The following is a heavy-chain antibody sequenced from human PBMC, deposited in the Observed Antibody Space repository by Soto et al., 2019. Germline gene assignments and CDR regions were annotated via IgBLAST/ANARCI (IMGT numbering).Heavy chain of an antibody. V-gene: IGHV3-53*01. CDR2: IYSGGKT. Sequence: LRLSCAASGFTVSTNYISWVRQAPGKGLEWVSIIYSGGKTYYADSVKGRFVISRDNSKNTLYLQMNSLRVEDTAVYYCARMASLREWLVNAFDMWGQGTTVTVSS. CDR1: GFTVSTNY. CDR3: ARMASLREWLVNAFDM. J-gene: IGHJ3*02. D-gene: IGHD6-19*01.